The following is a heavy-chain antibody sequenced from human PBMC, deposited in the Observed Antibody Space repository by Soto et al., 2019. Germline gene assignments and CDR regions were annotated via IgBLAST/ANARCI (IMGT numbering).Heavy chain of an antibody. CDR2: IKSKTDDGTT. D-gene: IGHD3-3*01. J-gene: IGHJ5*02. CDR1: GFTFSNAW. V-gene: IGHV3-15*01. Sequence: PGGSLRLSCAASGFTFSNAWMTWVRQAPGKGLEWVGRIKSKTDDGTTDYAAPVKGRFTVSRDDSKNILYLQMSSLKTEDTAVYYCATGGDPWSGYYIGRFDPWGQGTLVTVSS. CDR3: ATGGDPWSGYYIGRFDP.